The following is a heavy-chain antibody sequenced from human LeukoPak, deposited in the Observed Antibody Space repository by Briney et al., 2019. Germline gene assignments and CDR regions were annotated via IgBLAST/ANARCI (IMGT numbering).Heavy chain of an antibody. V-gene: IGHV4-34*01. D-gene: IGHD2-15*01. Sequence: SGTLSLTCAVYGGSFSGYYWSWIRQPPGKGLEWIGEINHSGSTNYNPSLKSRVTISVDTSKNQFSLKLSSVTAADTAVYYCARDDVRCSGGSCYPDSAFDIWGQGTMVTVSS. CDR2: INHSGST. CDR1: GGSFSGYY. J-gene: IGHJ3*02. CDR3: ARDDVRCSGGSCYPDSAFDI.